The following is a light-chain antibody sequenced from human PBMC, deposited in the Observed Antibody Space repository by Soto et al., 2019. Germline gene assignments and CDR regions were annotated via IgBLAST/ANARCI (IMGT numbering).Light chain of an antibody. CDR1: QSVTTR. Sequence: IVLTQSPGTLSLSPGERVTLSCRASQSVTTRLAWYQHKPGQAPTLLMSGASNRASGVPVRFSGSGSGTDFTLTITRLEPEDFALYYCQQYGGSPITFGLGTRLDIK. CDR2: GAS. V-gene: IGKV3-20*01. CDR3: QQYGGSPIT. J-gene: IGKJ5*01.